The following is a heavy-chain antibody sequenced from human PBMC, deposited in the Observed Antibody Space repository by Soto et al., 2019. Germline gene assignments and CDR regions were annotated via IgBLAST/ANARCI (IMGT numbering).Heavy chain of an antibody. CDR1: GFTFSSYG. V-gene: IGHV3-33*01. CDR3: ARDQQWLVRFYFDF. J-gene: IGHJ4*02. Sequence: GGSLRLSCAASGFTFSSYGMHWVRQAPGKGLEWVAVIWYDGSNKYYADSVKGRFTISRDNSKNTLYLQMSSLRAEDTAVYYCARDQQWLVRFYFDFWGQGTLVTVSS. D-gene: IGHD6-19*01. CDR2: IWYDGSNK.